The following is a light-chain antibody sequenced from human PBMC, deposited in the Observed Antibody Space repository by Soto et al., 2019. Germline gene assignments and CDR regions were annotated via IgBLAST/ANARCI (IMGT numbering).Light chain of an antibody. J-gene: IGKJ1*01. V-gene: IGKV3-15*01. CDR1: QSVSSN. CDR2: GAS. CDR3: QQRSHWPRT. Sequence: EIVMTQSPATLSVSPGERATLSCRASQSVSSNLAWYQQKPGQAPRLLIYGASTRATGLPARFSGSGSGTEFTLTISSLQSEDFAVYYCQQRSHWPRTFGQGTKVEIK.